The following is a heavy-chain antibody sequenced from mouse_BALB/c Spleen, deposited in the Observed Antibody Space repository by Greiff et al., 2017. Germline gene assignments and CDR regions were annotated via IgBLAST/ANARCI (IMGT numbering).Heavy chain of an antibody. D-gene: IGHD1-1*01. Sequence: EVQLQQSGAELVNPGASVKLSCTASGFNIKDTYMHWVKQRPEQGLEWIGRIDPANGNTKYDPKFQGKATITADTSSNTAYLQLSSLTSEDTAVYYCARSYYGSSYDDYWGQGTTLTVSS. V-gene: IGHV14-3*02. J-gene: IGHJ2*01. CDR3: ARSYYGSSYDDY. CDR1: GFNIKDTY. CDR2: IDPANGNT.